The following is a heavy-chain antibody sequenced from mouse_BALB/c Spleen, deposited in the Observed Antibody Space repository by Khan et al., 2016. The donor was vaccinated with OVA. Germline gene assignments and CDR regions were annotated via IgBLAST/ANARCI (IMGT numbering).Heavy chain of an antibody. CDR1: GFAFSSYD. Sequence: EVELVESGGGLVKPGGSLKLSCAPSGFAFSSYDMSWVRQTPEKRLEWVATISGTGIYTYYPDSVKGRFTISRDNARNTLYLQMSSLRPEDTALYYCARPSYYGNPWFTYWGQGTLVTVSA. CDR2: ISGTGIYT. V-gene: IGHV5-9*02. D-gene: IGHD2-10*01. CDR3: ARPSYYGNPWFTY. J-gene: IGHJ3*01.